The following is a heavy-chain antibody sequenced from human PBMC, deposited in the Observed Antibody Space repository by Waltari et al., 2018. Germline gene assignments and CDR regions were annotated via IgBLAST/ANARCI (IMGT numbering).Heavy chain of an antibody. CDR1: GYRFSSDW. Sequence: EVQLVQSGAEVKKPGESLKISCKASGYRFSSDWIVWVRQMPGTGLEWLGMMYPGDSENRYSPSFEGQVTISADKFINTAYLMLKSLKTSDTAMYYCAKGGIPNWFDPWGQGTLVTVSS. CDR2: MYPGDSEN. V-gene: IGHV5-51*01. J-gene: IGHJ5*02. CDR3: AKGGIPNWFDP. D-gene: IGHD6-25*01.